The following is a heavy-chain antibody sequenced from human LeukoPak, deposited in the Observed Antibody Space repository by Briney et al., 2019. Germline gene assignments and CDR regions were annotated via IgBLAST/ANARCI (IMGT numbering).Heavy chain of an antibody. D-gene: IGHD3-16*01. V-gene: IGHV3-23*01. Sequence: WGSLRLSCAASGFTFSSYAMSWVRQAPGKGLEWVSAISGSGGSTYYADSVKGRFTISRDNSKNTLYLQMNSLRAEDTAVYYCAKVVTVAGFGFDYWGQGTLVTVSS. CDR2: ISGSGGST. CDR3: AKVVTVAGFGFDY. J-gene: IGHJ4*02. CDR1: GFTFSSYA.